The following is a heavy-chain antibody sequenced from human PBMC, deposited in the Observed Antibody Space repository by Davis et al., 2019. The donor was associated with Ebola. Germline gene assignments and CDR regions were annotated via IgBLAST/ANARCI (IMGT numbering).Heavy chain of an antibody. J-gene: IGHJ4*02. V-gene: IGHV3-15*05. CDR1: KFTFSSYT. Sequence: GESLKISCAASKFTFSSYTMTWVRQAPGRGLEWVGRIKSETDGGTTDYGAPVKGRFTISRDDSKNTLYLQMSSLKAEDTGVYYCTAGYSCGWSGFDSWGQGAVVTVSS. CDR2: IKSETDGGTT. CDR3: TAGYSCGWSGFDS. D-gene: IGHD6-19*01.